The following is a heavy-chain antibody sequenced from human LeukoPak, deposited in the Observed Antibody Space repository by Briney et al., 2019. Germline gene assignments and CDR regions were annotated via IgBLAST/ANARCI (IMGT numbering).Heavy chain of an antibody. CDR2: ISDSSAM. CDR1: GFTFSTYS. J-gene: IGHJ4*02. V-gene: IGHV3-48*01. Sequence: GGSLRLSCAASGFTFSTYSMKWVRQAPGRGLEWVSYISDSSAMYYADSVRGRFTISRENDKNSLFLQMNSLRAEDTAVYYCARDGGYSGYDADCWGQGTLVTVSS. D-gene: IGHD5-12*01. CDR3: ARDGGYSGYDADC.